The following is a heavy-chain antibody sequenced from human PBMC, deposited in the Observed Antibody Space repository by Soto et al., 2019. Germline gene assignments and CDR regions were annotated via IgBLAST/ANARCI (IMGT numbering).Heavy chain of an antibody. CDR3: AREWGLLPYYVMNV. CDR1: GDSVTSGSYY. V-gene: IGHV4-61*03. Sequence: PSETLSLTCIVSGDSVTSGSYYWTWLRQPPGKGLEWIGYISYTGRTKYNPSLQSRVTISVDTSKNDFSLNLSSVTAADTDVYFCAREWGLLPYYVMNVWGHGTAVTVSS. J-gene: IGHJ6*02. CDR2: ISYTGRT. D-gene: IGHD7-27*01.